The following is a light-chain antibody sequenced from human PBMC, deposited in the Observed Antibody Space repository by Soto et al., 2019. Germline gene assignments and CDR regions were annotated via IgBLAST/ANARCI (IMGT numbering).Light chain of an antibody. CDR3: QHRASWPLT. V-gene: IGKV3-11*01. J-gene: IGKJ4*01. Sequence: EIVLTQSPAILSLSPGERATSSCRASQSVTIKLAWYQQTPGQPPRILIYDASTRATGTPARFSGSGSGTDVPLFISSLEPEDAAFYFCQHRASWPLTFGGGTKVEI. CDR2: DAS. CDR1: QSVTIK.